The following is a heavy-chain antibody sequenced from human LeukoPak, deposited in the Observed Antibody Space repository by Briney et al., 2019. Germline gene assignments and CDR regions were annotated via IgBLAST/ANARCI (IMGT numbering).Heavy chain of an antibody. D-gene: IGHD2-15*01. Sequence: GASVKVSCKASGYPFTNYDINWVRQATGQGLEWMGWMNPNSANTGYAQKFQGRVTMTRNTSISTAYMELSSLRSEDTAVYYCARDNEGVVAATGLDPWGQGTLVTVSS. CDR3: ARDNEGVVAATGLDP. J-gene: IGHJ5*02. CDR2: MNPNSANT. V-gene: IGHV1-8*01. CDR1: GYPFTNYD.